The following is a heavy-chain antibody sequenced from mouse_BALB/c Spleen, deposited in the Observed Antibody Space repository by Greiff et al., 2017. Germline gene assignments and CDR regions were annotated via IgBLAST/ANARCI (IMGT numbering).Heavy chain of an antibody. CDR3: ARLYYGSSYAY. CDR1: GFTFSSYA. CDR2: ISSGGSYT. Sequence: EVKLVESGGGLVKPGGSLKLSCAASGFTFSSYAMSWVRQTPEKRLEWVATISSGGSYTYYPDSVKGRFTISRDNAKNTLYLQMSSLRSEDTAMYYCARLYYGSSYAYWGQGTLVTVSA. J-gene: IGHJ3*01. V-gene: IGHV5-9-3*01. D-gene: IGHD1-1*01.